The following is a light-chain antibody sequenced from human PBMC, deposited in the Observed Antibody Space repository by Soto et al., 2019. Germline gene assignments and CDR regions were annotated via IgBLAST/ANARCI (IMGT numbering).Light chain of an antibody. CDR3: EQSYSTPTWP. J-gene: IGKJ1*01. V-gene: IGKV1-39*01. CDR1: QSISRY. CDR2: VAS. Sequence: DIQMTQSPSSLSAFVGDRVTITCRASQSISRYLNWYQQKPGKAPKLLISVASSLQSGVPSRFSGSGSGTDFTLTISSLQPEDSAIYYCEQSYSTPTWPFGKGTKVDIK.